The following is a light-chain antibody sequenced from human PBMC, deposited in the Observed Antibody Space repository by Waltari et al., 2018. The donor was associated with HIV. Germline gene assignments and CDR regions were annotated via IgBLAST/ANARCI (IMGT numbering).Light chain of an antibody. CDR1: SSDVGTYNR. CDR3: SSFTTSSTLI. J-gene: IGLJ2*01. Sequence: QSALTQPPSVSGSPGQSVTIPCTGTSSDVGTYNRVSWYQQPPGPAPKVVIYEVSNRPSGVPDRFSGSKSGNTASLTISGLQAEDEADYYCSSFTTSSTLIFGGGTRLTVL. V-gene: IGLV2-18*02. CDR2: EVS.